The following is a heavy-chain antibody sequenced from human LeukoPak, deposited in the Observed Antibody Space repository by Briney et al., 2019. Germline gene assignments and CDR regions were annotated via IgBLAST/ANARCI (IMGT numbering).Heavy chain of an antibody. CDR3: ARTKHTYYYDSSGYYYRSGFDY. V-gene: IGHV5-51*01. D-gene: IGHD3-22*01. CDR1: GYNFTNYW. CDR2: IYPGDSDT. J-gene: IGHJ4*02. Sequence: GESLKISCKGSGYNFTNYWIGWVRQMPGKGLEWMGIIYPGDSDTRYSPSFQGQVTISADKSISTAYLQWSSLKASDTAMYYCARTKHTYYYDSSGYYYRSGFDYWGQGTLVTVSS.